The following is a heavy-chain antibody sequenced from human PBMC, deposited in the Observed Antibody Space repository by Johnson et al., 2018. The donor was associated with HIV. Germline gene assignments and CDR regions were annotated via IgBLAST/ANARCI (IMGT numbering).Heavy chain of an antibody. CDR2: IRFDGSNK. J-gene: IGHJ3*02. CDR1: GFIFSSYG. Sequence: QVQLVESGGGVVQRGGSLRLACAASGFIFSSYGMHWVRQAPGKGLEWVAFIRFDGSNKFYADSVKGRFTLSRDNSKNTLYLQMNSLRAEDTAVYYCAKEGLRSSLRSGDAFDIWGHGTLVTVSS. D-gene: IGHD6-6*01. V-gene: IGHV3-30*02. CDR3: AKEGLRSSLRSGDAFDI.